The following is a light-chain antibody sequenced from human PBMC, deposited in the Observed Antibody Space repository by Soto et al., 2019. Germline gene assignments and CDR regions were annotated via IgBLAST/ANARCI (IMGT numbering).Light chain of an antibody. Sequence: DIQMTQSPSSLSASVGDRVTITCRARQSISNYLNWYQLKPGKVPKLLIYAASTLKTGVPARFRGSGSGTDFTLTISSLQPDDSASYYCQQSYSSWATFGGGTKVEIK. CDR3: QQSYSSWAT. CDR2: AAS. J-gene: IGKJ4*01. CDR1: QSISNY. V-gene: IGKV1-39*01.